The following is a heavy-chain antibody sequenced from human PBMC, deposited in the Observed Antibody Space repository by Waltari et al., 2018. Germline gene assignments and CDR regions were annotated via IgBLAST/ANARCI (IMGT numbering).Heavy chain of an antibody. CDR3: AGTPVEDHLPNWFDP. V-gene: IGHV3-21*01. J-gene: IGHJ5*02. CDR2: ISSGGHYK. Sequence: EVQLVESGGGLVKPGGSLRLSCTASGFTFSTSSLNWVRQAPGKGLEWVSAISSGGHYKYYADSVKGRFTTSRDNAKNSLYLQMNSLGAEDTAVYYCAGTPVEDHLPNWFDPWGQGTLVTVSS. CDR1: GFTFSTSS.